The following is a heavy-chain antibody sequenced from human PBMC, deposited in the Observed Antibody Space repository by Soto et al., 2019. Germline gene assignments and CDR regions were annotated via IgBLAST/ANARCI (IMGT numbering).Heavy chain of an antibody. J-gene: IGHJ6*02. Sequence: PSETLSLTCKVSGGPISRYYWSWIRQPPGKGLEWIGYLYNAGSTIYNPSLKSRVTISVDMSQNQFSLNLNYVTAADTAVYYCARDLWGYCGTDCYPLDVWGQGTTVTVS. CDR3: ARDLWGYCGTDCYPLDV. V-gene: IGHV4-59*01. CDR1: GGPISRYY. CDR2: LYNAGST. D-gene: IGHD2-21*02.